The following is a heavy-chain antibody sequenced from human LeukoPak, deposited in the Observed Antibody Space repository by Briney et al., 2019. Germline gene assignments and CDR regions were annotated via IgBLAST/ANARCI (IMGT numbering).Heavy chain of an antibody. Sequence: GSLRLSCAASGFTFSSYWMSWVRQAPGKGLEWVANIKQDGSEKYYVDSVKGRFTISRDNAKNSLYLQMNSLRAEDTAVYYCAREPGYCSSTSCATYYFDYWGQGTLVTVSS. CDR2: IKQDGSEK. J-gene: IGHJ4*02. V-gene: IGHV3-7*01. CDR3: AREPGYCSSTSCATYYFDY. CDR1: GFTFSSYW. D-gene: IGHD2-2*01.